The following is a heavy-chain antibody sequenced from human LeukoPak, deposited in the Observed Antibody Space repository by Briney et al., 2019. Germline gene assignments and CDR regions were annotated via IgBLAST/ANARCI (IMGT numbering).Heavy chain of an antibody. CDR2: ISSSGSTI. CDR1: GFTFSDYY. J-gene: IGHJ4*02. Sequence: GGSLRLSCAASGFTFSDYYMSWIRQAPGKGLEWVSYISSSGSTIYYADSVKGRFTISRDNAKNSLYLQMNSLRAEDTAVYYCARVEVVAATRSIDYWGQGTLVTVSS. V-gene: IGHV3-11*01. CDR3: ARVEVVAATRSIDY. D-gene: IGHD2-15*01.